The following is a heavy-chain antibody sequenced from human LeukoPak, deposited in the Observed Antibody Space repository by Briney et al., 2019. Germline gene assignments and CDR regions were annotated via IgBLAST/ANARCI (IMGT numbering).Heavy chain of an antibody. V-gene: IGHV3-23*01. CDR2: ISGSGGST. CDR1: GFTFSSSA. CDR3: AKGPLLWD. D-gene: IGHD2/OR15-2a*01. Sequence: HAGGSLRLSCAASGFTFSSSAVSWVRQAPGKGLEWVSSISGSGGSTYYADSVKGRFTISRDNSKNTLYLQMNSLRAEDTAVYYCAKGPLLWDWGQGTLVTVSS. J-gene: IGHJ4*02.